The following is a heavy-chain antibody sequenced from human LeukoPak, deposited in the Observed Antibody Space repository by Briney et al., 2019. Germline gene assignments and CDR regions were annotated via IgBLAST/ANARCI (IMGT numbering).Heavy chain of an antibody. V-gene: IGHV1-18*01. Sequence: AAVKVSCKASGYTFNSYGISWVRQAPGQGLEWMGWISAYNANTNYAQKLQGRVTMTTDTSTNTAYIELRSLRSDDTAVYYCARDNGNYYYYYAMDVWGQGTTVTVSS. D-gene: IGHD2-8*01. CDR2: ISAYNANT. CDR1: GYTFNSYG. J-gene: IGHJ6*02. CDR3: ARDNGNYYYYYAMDV.